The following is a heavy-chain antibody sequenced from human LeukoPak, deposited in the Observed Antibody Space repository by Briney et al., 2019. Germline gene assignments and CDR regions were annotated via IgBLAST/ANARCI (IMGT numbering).Heavy chain of an antibody. CDR1: SGSFSGFY. CDR3: ARRYGDCRGGSCPYFEF. D-gene: IGHD2-15*01. Sequence: PSETLSLTCGVYSGSFSGFYWNWVRQSPGKGLEWIGEINDSGRTNYNPSLKSRVTTSVDTSNNQFSLNLFSATAADTAVYYCARRYGDCRGGSCPYFEFWGQGILVTVSS. J-gene: IGHJ4*02. V-gene: IGHV4-34*01. CDR2: INDSGRT.